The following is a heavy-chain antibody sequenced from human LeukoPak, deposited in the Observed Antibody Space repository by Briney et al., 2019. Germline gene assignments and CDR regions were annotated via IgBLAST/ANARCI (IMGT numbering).Heavy chain of an antibody. CDR1: GGSFSGYY. V-gene: IGHV4-34*01. J-gene: IGHJ4*02. Sequence: SETLSLTCAVYGGSFSGYYWSWIRQPPGKGLEWIGEIHHSGSTNYNPSLKSRVTISVDTSKNQFSLKLSSMTAADTAVYYCVRDPDYWGQGTLVTVSS. CDR3: VRDPDY. CDR2: IHHSGST.